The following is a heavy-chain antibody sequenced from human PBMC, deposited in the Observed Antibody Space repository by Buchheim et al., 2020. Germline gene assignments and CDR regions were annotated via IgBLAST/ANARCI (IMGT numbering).Heavy chain of an antibody. Sequence: QVQLVESGGGVVQPGRSLRLSCAASGFTFSSYGMHWVRQAPGKGLEWVAVISYDGSNKYYAHSVKGRFTISRDNSKNTLYLQMNSLRAEDTAVYYCAKEDLYYYDSSGYSAFDIWGQGT. CDR2: ISYDGSNK. CDR3: AKEDLYYYDSSGYSAFDI. CDR1: GFTFSSYG. J-gene: IGHJ3*02. V-gene: IGHV3-30*18. D-gene: IGHD3-22*01.